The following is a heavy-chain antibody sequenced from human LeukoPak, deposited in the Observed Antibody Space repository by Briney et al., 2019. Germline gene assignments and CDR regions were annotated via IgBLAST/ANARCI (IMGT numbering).Heavy chain of an antibody. V-gene: IGHV1-18*01. CDR3: ATGVDVPSLTFDH. J-gene: IGHJ4*02. CDR2: ISAYNGIT. Sequence: GASVKVFCKDSGYSFTSYGISWVRQAPGQGLEWMVWISAYNGITSSAQRLQGRITMSTDTSTSTAYMELRSLSSDDTAMYYCATGVDVPSLTFDHWGQGTLVTVSS. CDR1: GYSFTSYG. D-gene: IGHD7-27*01.